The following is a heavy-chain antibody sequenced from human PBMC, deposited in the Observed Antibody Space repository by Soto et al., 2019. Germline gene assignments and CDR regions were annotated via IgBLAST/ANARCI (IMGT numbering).Heavy chain of an antibody. CDR1: GGSISSGGYY. CDR2: IYYSGST. V-gene: IGHV4-31*03. Sequence: SETLSLTCTVSGGSISSGGYYWSWIRQHPGKGLEWIGYIYYSGSTYYNPSLKSRVTISVDTSKNQFSLKLSSVTAADTAVYYCARDSRGFGYDFGPLDDWGHGTLVTVSS. CDR3: ARDSRGFGYDFGPLDD. J-gene: IGHJ4*01. D-gene: IGHD5-12*01.